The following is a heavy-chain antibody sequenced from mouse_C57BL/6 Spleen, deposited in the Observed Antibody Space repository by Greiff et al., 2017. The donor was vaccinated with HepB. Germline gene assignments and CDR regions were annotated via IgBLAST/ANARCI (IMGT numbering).Heavy chain of an antibody. D-gene: IGHD2-4*01. CDR1: GFTFSSYG. Sequence: EVMLVESGGDLVKPGGSLKLSCAASGFTFSSYGMSWVRQTPDKRLEWVATISSGGSYTYYPDSVKGRFTISRDNAKNTLYLQMSSLKSEDTAMYYCARHDDYDYDGNAWFAYWGQGTLVTVSA. V-gene: IGHV5-6*01. CDR2: ISSGGSYT. CDR3: ARHDDYDYDGNAWFAY. J-gene: IGHJ3*01.